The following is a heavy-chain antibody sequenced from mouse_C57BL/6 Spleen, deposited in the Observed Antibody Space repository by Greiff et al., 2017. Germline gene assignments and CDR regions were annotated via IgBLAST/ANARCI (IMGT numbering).Heavy chain of an antibody. CDR3: TTLDGNSHFDC. D-gene: IGHD2-1*01. CDR2: IRNKANGYTT. Sequence: EVKVEESGGGLVQPGGSLSLSCAASGFTFTDYYMSWVRQPPGKALEWLGFIRNKANGYTTEYSASVKGRFTISRDNSQSILYLQMNALRAEDSASYYCTTLDGNSHFDCWGQGTTVTVSS. J-gene: IGHJ2*01. CDR1: GFTFTDYY. V-gene: IGHV7-3*01.